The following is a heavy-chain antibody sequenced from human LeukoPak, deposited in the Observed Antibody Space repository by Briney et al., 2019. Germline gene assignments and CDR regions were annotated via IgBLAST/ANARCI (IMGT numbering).Heavy chain of an antibody. D-gene: IGHD1-26*01. CDR1: GVSISSSNW. Sequence: SGTLSLTCAVSGVSISSSNWWWWVRQPPGKGLEWFGVIYHSGSTNYNPSLKSRLTISVDKTKNQFSLKLSSVTAADTAVYYCARVVGALGIDYWGERPLVTVSS. V-gene: IGHV4-4*02. J-gene: IGHJ4*02. CDR3: ARVVGALGIDY. CDR2: IYHSGST.